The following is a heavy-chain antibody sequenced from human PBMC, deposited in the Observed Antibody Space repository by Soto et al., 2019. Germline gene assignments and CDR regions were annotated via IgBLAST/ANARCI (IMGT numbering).Heavy chain of an antibody. Sequence: SETLSLTCTVSGGSISSSSYYWGWIRQPPGKGLEWIGSIYYSGSTYYNPSLKSRVTISVDTSKNQFSLKLSSVTAADTAVYYCARHEDCSGGSCYGRFGYWGQGTLVTVAS. J-gene: IGHJ4*02. D-gene: IGHD2-15*01. V-gene: IGHV4-39*01. CDR3: ARHEDCSGGSCYGRFGY. CDR1: GGSISSSSYY. CDR2: IYYSGST.